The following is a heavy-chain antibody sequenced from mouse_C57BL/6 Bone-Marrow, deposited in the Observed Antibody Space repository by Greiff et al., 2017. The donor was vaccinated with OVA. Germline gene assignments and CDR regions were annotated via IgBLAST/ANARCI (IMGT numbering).Heavy chain of an antibody. D-gene: IGHD1-1*01. V-gene: IGHV1-82*01. CDR3: ARIYGSSYGYYFDY. Sequence: QVQLKQSGPELVKPGASVKISCKASGYAFSSSWMNWVKQRPGKGLEWIGRIYPGDGDTNYNGKFKGKATLTADKSSSTAYMQLSSLTSEDSAVYFCARIYGSSYGYYFDYWGQGTTLTVSS. J-gene: IGHJ2*01. CDR1: GYAFSSSW. CDR2: IYPGDGDT.